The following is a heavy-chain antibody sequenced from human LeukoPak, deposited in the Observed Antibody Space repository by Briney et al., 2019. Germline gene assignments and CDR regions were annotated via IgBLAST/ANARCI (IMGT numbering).Heavy chain of an antibody. J-gene: IGHJ5*02. V-gene: IGHV1-69*05. CDR2: IIPIFGTA. D-gene: IGHD3-22*01. Sequence: ASVKVSCKASGGTCSSYAISWVRQAPGQGLEWMGGIIPIFGTANYAQKFQGRVTITTGESTSTAYMELSSLRSEDTAVYYCATHMADSDYYDSSGYYYWFDPWGQGALVTVSS. CDR1: GGTCSSYA. CDR3: ATHMADSDYYDSSGYYYWFDP.